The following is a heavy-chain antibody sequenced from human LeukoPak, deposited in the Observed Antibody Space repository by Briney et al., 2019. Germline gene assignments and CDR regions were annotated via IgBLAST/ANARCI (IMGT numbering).Heavy chain of an antibody. CDR1: GYSISSGYY. J-gene: IGHJ4*02. D-gene: IGHD5-24*01. CDR2: IYHSGST. Sequence: SETLSLTCAVSGYSISSGYYWGWIRQPPGKGLEWIGSIYHSGSTYYNPSLKSQVTISVDTSKNQFSLKLSSMTAADTAVYYCARDRYNQVDYWGQGTLVTVSS. CDR3: ARDRYNQVDY. V-gene: IGHV4-38-2*02.